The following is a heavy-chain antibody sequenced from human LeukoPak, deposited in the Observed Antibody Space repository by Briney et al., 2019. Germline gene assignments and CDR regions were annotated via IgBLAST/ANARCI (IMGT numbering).Heavy chain of an antibody. V-gene: IGHV3-53*01. D-gene: IGHD6-13*01. Sequence: GGSLRLSCAASGFTVSSNYMSWVRQAPGKGLEWVSLIYSGGSTYYADSVKGRFTISRDNSKNTLYLQMNSLRAEDTAVYYYASYSSLDYWGQGTLVTVSS. J-gene: IGHJ4*02. CDR1: GFTVSSNY. CDR3: ASYSSLDY. CDR2: IYSGGST.